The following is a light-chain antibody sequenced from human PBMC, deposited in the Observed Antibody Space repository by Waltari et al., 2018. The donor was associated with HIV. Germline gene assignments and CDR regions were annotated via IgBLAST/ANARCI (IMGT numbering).Light chain of an antibody. Sequence: SYELTQPPSMSVSPGQTARITCPGDSLPNQNAHWYQQKPGQAPVLIIYKDTERPSGIPERFSGSNSGTIATLTISGVQAEDEAAYYCQSADSSGIYEIFGGGTKVIVL. V-gene: IGLV3-25*03. CDR3: QSADSSGIYEI. CDR1: SLPNQN. CDR2: KDT. J-gene: IGLJ2*01.